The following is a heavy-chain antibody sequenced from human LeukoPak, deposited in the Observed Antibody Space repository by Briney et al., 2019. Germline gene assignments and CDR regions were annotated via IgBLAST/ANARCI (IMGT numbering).Heavy chain of an antibody. CDR2: IYTSGST. CDR1: GGSISSYY. V-gene: IGHV4-4*07. J-gene: IGHJ6*02. D-gene: IGHD7-27*01. Sequence: SETLSLTCTVSGGSISSYYWSWIRQPAGKGLEWIGRIYTSGSTNYNPSLKSRVTMSVDTSKNQFSLKLSSVTAADTAVYYCARGYLWNWGNYYYYYDMDVWGQGTTVTVSS. CDR3: ARGYLWNWGNYYYYYDMDV.